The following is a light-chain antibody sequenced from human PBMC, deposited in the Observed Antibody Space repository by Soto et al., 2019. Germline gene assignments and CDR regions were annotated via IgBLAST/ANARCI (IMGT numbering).Light chain of an antibody. CDR3: QQHSNSPWT. V-gene: IGKV3-20*01. J-gene: IGKJ1*01. Sequence: EIVLTQSPGTLTLSPGESAALSCRASQTISNNYLVWYRQKPGQAPRLLIYAVSSRAASIPDRFSGSGSGTDFALTIARLEPEDSAVYYCQQHSNSPWTFGQGTRVEI. CDR1: QTISNNY. CDR2: AVS.